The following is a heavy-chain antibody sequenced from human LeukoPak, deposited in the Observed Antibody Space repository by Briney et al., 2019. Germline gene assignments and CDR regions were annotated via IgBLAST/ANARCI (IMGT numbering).Heavy chain of an antibody. V-gene: IGHV3-7*01. D-gene: IGHD3-9*01. Sequence: GGSLRLSCAASGFTFSSYWMSWVRQAPGKGLEWVANIKQDGSEKYYVDSVKGRFTISRDNVKNSLYLQMNSLRAEDTAVYYCARVRYFDWLSDAFDIWGQGTMVTVSS. CDR1: GFTFSSYW. CDR2: IKQDGSEK. J-gene: IGHJ3*02. CDR3: ARVRYFDWLSDAFDI.